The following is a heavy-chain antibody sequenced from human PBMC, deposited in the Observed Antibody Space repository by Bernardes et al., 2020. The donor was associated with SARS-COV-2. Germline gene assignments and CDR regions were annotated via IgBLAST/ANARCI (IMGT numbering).Heavy chain of an antibody. V-gene: IGHV3-21*01. CDR1: GFTFSGYI. J-gene: IGHJ5*02. D-gene: IGHD2-2*01. CDR3: AREGGIVVVPAAVPLRGFDP. CDR2: ISSSSSYI. Sequence: GGSLRLSCAASGFTFSGYIMNWVRQAPGKGLEWVSSISSSSSYIYYADSVKGRFTISRDNAKNSLYLQMNSLRVEDTAVYYCAREGGIVVVPAAVPLRGFDPWGQGTLVTVSS.